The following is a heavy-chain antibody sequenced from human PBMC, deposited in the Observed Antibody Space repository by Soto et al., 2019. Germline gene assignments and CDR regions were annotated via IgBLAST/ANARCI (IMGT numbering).Heavy chain of an antibody. CDR2: IYYSGST. Sequence: TQSLTCTVSGGSIISYSLSWIRQPPGKGLEWIGYIYYSGSTKYNPSLKSRVTISVDTSKNRFSLRLSSVTAADTAVYYCARVWGGAFDFWGQGTMVTVSS. CDR1: GGSIISYS. CDR3: ARVWGGAFDF. D-gene: IGHD3-10*01. V-gene: IGHV4-59*01. J-gene: IGHJ3*01.